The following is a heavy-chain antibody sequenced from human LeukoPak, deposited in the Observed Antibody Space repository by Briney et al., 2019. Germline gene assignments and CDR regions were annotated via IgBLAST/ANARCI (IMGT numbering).Heavy chain of an antibody. Sequence: SETLSLTCTVSGGSISSSSYYWGWIRQPPGKGLEWIGSIYYSGSTYYNPSLKSRVTISVDTSKNQFSLKLSSVTAADTAVYYCARRSYDILTGYYPNWFDPRGQGTLVTVSS. J-gene: IGHJ5*02. CDR1: GGSISSSSYY. V-gene: IGHV4-39*01. CDR3: ARRSYDILTGYYPNWFDP. CDR2: IYYSGST. D-gene: IGHD3-9*01.